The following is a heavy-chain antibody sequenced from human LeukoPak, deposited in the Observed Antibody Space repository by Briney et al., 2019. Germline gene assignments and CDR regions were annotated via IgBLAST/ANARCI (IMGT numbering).Heavy chain of an antibody. J-gene: IGHJ4*02. Sequence: PGGSLRLSCAASGFTFSSYGMHWVRQAPGKGLEWVAVISYDGSNKYYADSVKGRFTISRDNSKSTLYLQMNSLRAEDTAVYYCARDLRATTSPGSPQYWGQGTLVTVSS. CDR1: GFTFSSYG. D-gene: IGHD1-1*01. V-gene: IGHV3-30*03. CDR2: ISYDGSNK. CDR3: ARDLRATTSPGSPQY.